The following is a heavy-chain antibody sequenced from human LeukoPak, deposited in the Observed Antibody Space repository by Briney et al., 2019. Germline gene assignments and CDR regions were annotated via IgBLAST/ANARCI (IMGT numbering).Heavy chain of an antibody. D-gene: IGHD6-19*01. CDR3: ARQGELGVAGYDF. Sequence: GAPLHIPSKVSGYRFTSSWIAWVRQMPGKGPEWMGIIFPHDADTTYSPSFEAQVTFSVDRFVSAAYRHWSGLKASDTAMYYCARQGELGVAGYDFWGQGTRVTVSS. J-gene: IGHJ4*02. CDR2: IFPHDADT. V-gene: IGHV5-51*01. CDR1: GYRFTSSW.